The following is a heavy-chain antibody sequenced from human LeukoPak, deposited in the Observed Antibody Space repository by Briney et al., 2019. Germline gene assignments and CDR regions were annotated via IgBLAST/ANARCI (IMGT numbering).Heavy chain of an antibody. CDR1: GFTFSSYA. D-gene: IGHD2-21*01. J-gene: IGHJ6*03. CDR3: AKVRIPFFYMDV. Sequence: GGSLRLSCAASGFTFSSYAMSWVRQAPGKGLEWVSVISGSGGSTYYADSVKGGFTISRDNSKNTLFLQMNSLRAEDTAVYYCAKVRIPFFYMDVWGKGTTVTVSS. CDR2: ISGSGGST. V-gene: IGHV3-23*01.